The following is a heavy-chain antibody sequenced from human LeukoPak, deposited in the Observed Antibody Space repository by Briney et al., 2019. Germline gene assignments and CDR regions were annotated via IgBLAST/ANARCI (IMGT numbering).Heavy chain of an antibody. Sequence: PGGSLRLSCAASEFTFSSYAMHWVRQAPGKGLEWVSYISSSGTTIYYADSVKGRFTISRDNAKNSLYLQMNSLRAEDTAVYYCARGGYCSSSICYSLNAFDIWGQGTMFTVSS. V-gene: IGHV3-48*03. CDR2: ISSSGTTI. D-gene: IGHD2-2*01. CDR1: EFTFSSYA. CDR3: ARGGYCSSSICYSLNAFDI. J-gene: IGHJ3*02.